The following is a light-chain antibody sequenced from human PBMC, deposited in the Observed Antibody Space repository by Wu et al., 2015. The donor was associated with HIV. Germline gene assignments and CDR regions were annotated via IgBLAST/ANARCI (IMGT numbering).Light chain of an antibody. CDR2: DAS. CDR3: QQFSDYPLSIT. V-gene: IGKV1D-13*01. Sequence: AIQLTQSPSSLSASVGDRVTITCRASQDIRSALGWYQQKPGKPPKLLIFDASTLESGVSSRFSGSGSGTDFTLTISSLQPEDFATYYCQQFSDYPLSITFGQGTRLDI. J-gene: IGKJ5*01. CDR1: QDIRSA.